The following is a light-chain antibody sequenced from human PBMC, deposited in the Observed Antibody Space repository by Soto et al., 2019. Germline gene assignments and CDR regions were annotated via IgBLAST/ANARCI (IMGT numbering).Light chain of an antibody. J-gene: IGKJ5*01. CDR3: QQFNSYPIT. V-gene: IGKV1-13*02. CDR2: DVS. CDR1: QDIRGA. Sequence: AIQLTQSPSSLSASVGDRVTITCRASQDIRGALAWYQQKPGKAPKMLIYDVSTLESGVPLRFSGSSSGTDFTLTISSLQPVDFATDDCQQFNSYPITFGQGTRLEIK.